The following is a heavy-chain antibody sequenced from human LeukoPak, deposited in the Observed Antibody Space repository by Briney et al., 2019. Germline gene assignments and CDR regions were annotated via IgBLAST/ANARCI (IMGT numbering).Heavy chain of an antibody. J-gene: IGHJ4*02. D-gene: IGHD3-22*01. CDR3: ARDLHNDSSGYYFYFDY. V-gene: IGHV4-39*07. CDR1: GGSISSSSYY. Sequence: SETLSLTCTVSGGSISSSSYYWGWIRQPPGKGLEWIGSIYYSGSTYYSPSLKSRVTISVDTSKNQFSLKLSSVTAADTAVYYCARDLHNDSSGYYFYFDYWGQGTLVTVSS. CDR2: IYYSGST.